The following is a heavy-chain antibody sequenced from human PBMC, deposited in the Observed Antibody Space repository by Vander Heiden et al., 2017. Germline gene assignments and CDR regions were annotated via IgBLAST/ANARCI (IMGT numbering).Heavy chain of an antibody. Sequence: EVQLVQSGAEVRKPGESLKISCKGSGSSFSRYWIGWVRQMPGKGMEWMGIIYPGDSDTRYSPSFQGQVTISVDKSISTAYLQWSSLKASDTAMYYCARQYYYDSSGYYPFDYWGQGTLVTVSS. CDR2: IYPGDSDT. CDR3: ARQYYYDSSGYYPFDY. V-gene: IGHV5-51*01. D-gene: IGHD3-22*01. CDR1: GSSFSRYW. J-gene: IGHJ4*02.